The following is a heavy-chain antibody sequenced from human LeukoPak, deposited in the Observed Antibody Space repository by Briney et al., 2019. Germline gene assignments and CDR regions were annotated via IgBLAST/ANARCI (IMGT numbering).Heavy chain of an antibody. CDR2: IDSSSSPI. J-gene: IGHJ4*02. CDR3: ARVSSSFCPDF. V-gene: IGHV3-48*04. Sequence: GGSLRLSCAASGFTFSTYSMNWVRQAPGKGLEWVSYIDSSSSPIYYADSVKGRFTVSRDNAKNSLYLQMNSLRAEDTAVYFCARVSSSFCPDFWGQGTLVTVSS. D-gene: IGHD6-13*01. CDR1: GFTFSTYS.